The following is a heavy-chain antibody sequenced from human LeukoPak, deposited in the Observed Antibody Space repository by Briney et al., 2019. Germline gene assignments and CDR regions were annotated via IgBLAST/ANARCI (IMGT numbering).Heavy chain of an antibody. V-gene: IGHV4-34*01. Sequence: SETLSLTRAVYGGSFSGYYWSWIRQPPGKGLKWIGEINHSGSTNYNPSLKSRVTMSVDTSKNQFSMKLSSVTAADTAVYYCARRPMVRGVFDYWGQGTLVTVSS. J-gene: IGHJ4*02. CDR2: INHSGST. D-gene: IGHD3-10*01. CDR3: ARRPMVRGVFDY. CDR1: GGSFSGYY.